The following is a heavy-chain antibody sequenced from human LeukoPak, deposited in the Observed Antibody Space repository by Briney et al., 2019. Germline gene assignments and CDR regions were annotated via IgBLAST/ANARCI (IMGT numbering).Heavy chain of an antibody. J-gene: IGHJ4*02. CDR2: IKQDGSEK. CDR3: ARDRGYYYDSSGYYSAY. V-gene: IGHV3-7*01. D-gene: IGHD3-22*01. CDR1: GFTFSSYG. Sequence: GGSLRLSCAASGFTFSSYGMHWVRQAPGKGLEWVANIKQDGSEKYYVDSVKGRFTISRDNAKNSLYLQMNSLRAEDTAVYYCARDRGYYYDSSGYYSAYWGQGTLVTVSS.